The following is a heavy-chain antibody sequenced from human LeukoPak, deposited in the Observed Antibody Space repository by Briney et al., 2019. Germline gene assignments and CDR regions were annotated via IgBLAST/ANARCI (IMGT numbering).Heavy chain of an antibody. CDR1: GFTFNPYA. V-gene: IGHV3-23*01. D-gene: IGHD6-19*01. CDR2: ISGSADYT. J-gene: IGHJ3*01. Sequence: GGSLRLSCAASGFTFNPYAMSRVRQAPGKGLEWVSAISGSADYTFYTDSVKGRFTISRDNSKNTLYLQMNSLRAEDTALYYCAKGTPDVAVATFWGQGTMVTVSS. CDR3: AKGTPDVAVATF.